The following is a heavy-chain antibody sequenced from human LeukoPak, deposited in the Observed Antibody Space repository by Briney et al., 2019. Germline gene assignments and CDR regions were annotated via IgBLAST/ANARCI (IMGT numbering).Heavy chain of an antibody. Sequence: ASVKVSCKASGYTFTSYYMHWVRQAPGQGLEWMGIINPSGGSTSYAQKFQGRVTMTKDTSTSTVHMELSSLRSEDTAVYYCARDRDYGGKVYAFDTWGQGTMVTVSS. V-gene: IGHV1-46*01. J-gene: IGHJ3*02. CDR1: GYTFTSYY. D-gene: IGHD4-23*01. CDR3: ARDRDYGGKVYAFDT. CDR2: INPSGGST.